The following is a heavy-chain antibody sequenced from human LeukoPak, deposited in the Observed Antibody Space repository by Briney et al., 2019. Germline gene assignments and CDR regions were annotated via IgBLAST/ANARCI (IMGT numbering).Heavy chain of an antibody. CDR2: INPIGGST. V-gene: IGHV1-46*01. CDR3: ARGSYSTGFDY. D-gene: IGHD1-26*01. Sequence: ASVKVSCKASGYTFTSYYMHWVRQAPGQGLEWMGIINPIGGSTSYAQKFQGRVTMTRDTSTSTVYMELSSLRSEDTAMYYCARGSYSTGFDYWGQGTLVTVSS. CDR1: GYTFTSYY. J-gene: IGHJ4*02.